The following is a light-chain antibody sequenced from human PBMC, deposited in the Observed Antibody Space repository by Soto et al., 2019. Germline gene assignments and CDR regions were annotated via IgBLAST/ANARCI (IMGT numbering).Light chain of an antibody. CDR2: GAS. CDR3: QHYGSSLWT. CDR1: QSVSSSY. J-gene: IGKJ1*01. V-gene: IGKV3-20*01. Sequence: EIVLTQSPGTLSVSPGERATLSCRASQSVSSSYLAWYQQKPGQAPRLLIYGASSRATGIPDRFSGSGSGQDFTLTISRLEPEDFEVYYCQHYGSSLWTCGQGAQGEIK.